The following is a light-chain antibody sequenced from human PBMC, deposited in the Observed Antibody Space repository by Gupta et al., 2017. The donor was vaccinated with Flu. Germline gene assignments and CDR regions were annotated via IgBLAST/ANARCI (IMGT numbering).Light chain of an antibody. CDR1: NIGSKS. Sequence: SFVLTQPPSMSVAPGQTAKITCGGPNIGSKSVHWYQQKPGQAPILVVYWDTDRPAGVPGRFSCSPSGNTAYPITSXGXAVDEAXDYCQLWDGGSDHPWVFGGGTKLTVL. J-gene: IGLJ3*02. CDR2: WDT. CDR3: QLWDGGSDHPWV. V-gene: IGLV3-21*02.